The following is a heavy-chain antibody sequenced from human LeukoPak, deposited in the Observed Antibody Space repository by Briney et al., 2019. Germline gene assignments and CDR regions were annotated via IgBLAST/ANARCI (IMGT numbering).Heavy chain of an antibody. D-gene: IGHD3-22*01. CDR2: IYYSGST. Sequence: SQTLSLTCTVPGGSISSGGYYWSWIRQHPGKGLEWIGYIYYSGSTYYNPSLKSRVTISVDTSKNQFSLKLSSVTAADTAVYYCARSVVVGGGIDYFDYWGQGTLVTVSS. CDR3: ARSVVVGGGIDYFDY. CDR1: GGSISSGGYY. V-gene: IGHV4-31*03. J-gene: IGHJ4*02.